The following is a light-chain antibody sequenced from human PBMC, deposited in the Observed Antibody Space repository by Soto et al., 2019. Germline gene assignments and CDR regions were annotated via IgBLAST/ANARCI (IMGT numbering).Light chain of an antibody. J-gene: IGLJ1*01. V-gene: IGLV1-44*01. CDR3: AAWDDSLNGYV. CDR1: SSNIGSNT. Sequence: QFVLTQPPSASGTPGQRVTISCSGSSSNIGSNTVNWYQQLPGTAPKLLIYSNNQRPSGVPDRFSGSKSGTSASLAFSGLQSEDEADYYCAAWDDSLNGYVFGTGTKVTVL. CDR2: SNN.